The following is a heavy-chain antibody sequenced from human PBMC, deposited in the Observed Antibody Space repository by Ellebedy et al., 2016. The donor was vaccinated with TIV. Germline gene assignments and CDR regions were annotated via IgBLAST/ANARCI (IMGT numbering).Heavy chain of an antibody. J-gene: IGHJ6*02. CDR2: IDGGGST. V-gene: IGHV3-53*01. CDR3: ARAENGMDV. Sequence: GESLKISCAVSGFTVSGRYMSWVRQAPGKGLEWVSIIDGGGSTNYADSVKGQFTISRDNSKNMLYLQMNSLRADDTAEYYCARAENGMDVWGQGTTVTVSS. CDR1: GFTVSGRY.